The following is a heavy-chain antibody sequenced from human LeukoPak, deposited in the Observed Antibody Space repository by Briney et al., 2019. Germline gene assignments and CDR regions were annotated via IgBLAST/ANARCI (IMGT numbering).Heavy chain of an antibody. CDR3: TTDDAPRGGWSFDY. CDR2: IYSGGST. Sequence: GGSLRLSCAASGFTVSSNYMSWVRQAPGKGLEWVSVIYSGGSTYYADSVKGRFTISRDNSKNTLYLQMNSLRAEDTAVYYCTTDDAPRGGWSFDYWGQGTLVIVSS. V-gene: IGHV3-53*01. CDR1: GFTVSSNY. D-gene: IGHD6-19*01. J-gene: IGHJ4*02.